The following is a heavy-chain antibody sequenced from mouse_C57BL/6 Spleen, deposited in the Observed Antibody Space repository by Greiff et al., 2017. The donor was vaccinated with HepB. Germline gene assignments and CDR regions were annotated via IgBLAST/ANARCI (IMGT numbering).Heavy chain of an antibody. D-gene: IGHD1-1*01. Sequence: VQLQQSGAELARPGASVKLSCKASGYTFTSYGISWVKQRTGQGLEWIGEIYPRSGNTYYNEKFKGKATLTADKSSSTAYMELRSLTSEDSAVYFCARADYGSTHYYAMDDWGQGTSVTVSS. CDR2: IYPRSGNT. V-gene: IGHV1-81*01. CDR3: ARADYGSTHYYAMDD. J-gene: IGHJ4*01. CDR1: GYTFTSYG.